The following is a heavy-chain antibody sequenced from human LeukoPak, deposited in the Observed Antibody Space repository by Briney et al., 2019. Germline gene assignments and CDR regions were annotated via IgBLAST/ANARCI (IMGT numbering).Heavy chain of an antibody. Sequence: RASVKVSCKASGGTFSSYTISWVRQAPGQGLEWMGRIIPILGITNYAQKFQGRVTITADKSTSTAYMELSSLRSEDTTVYYCARDYYGSGSYLAYWGQGTLVTVSS. V-gene: IGHV1-69*04. CDR3: ARDYYGSGSYLAY. J-gene: IGHJ4*02. CDR2: IIPILGIT. CDR1: GGTFSSYT. D-gene: IGHD3-10*01.